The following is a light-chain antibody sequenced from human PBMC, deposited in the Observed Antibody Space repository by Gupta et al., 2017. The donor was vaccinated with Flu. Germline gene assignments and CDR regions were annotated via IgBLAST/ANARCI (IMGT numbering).Light chain of an antibody. CDR2: ADD. Sequence: SYELTQPPSVSVSSGQTASITCSGDKLGSKYVCWYQHTAGQSPVLVIYADDKRPSGVPERFSGSNSGNTATLTISGTRAMDEADYYCQTWDSATVVFGGGTKLTVL. CDR1: KLGSKY. CDR3: QTWDSATVV. V-gene: IGLV3-1*01. J-gene: IGLJ2*01.